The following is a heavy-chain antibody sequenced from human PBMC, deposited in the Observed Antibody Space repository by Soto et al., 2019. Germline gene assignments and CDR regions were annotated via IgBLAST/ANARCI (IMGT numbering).Heavy chain of an antibody. CDR1: GGSISSYY. J-gene: IGHJ4*02. V-gene: IGHV4-59*08. CDR2: IYYSGST. CDR3: ARSLMTTVVTPDY. Sequence: PSETLSLTCTVSGGSISSYYWSWIRRPPGKGLEWIGYIYYSGSTNYNPSLKSRVTISVDTSKNQFSLKLSSVTAADTAVYYCARSLMTTVVTPDYWGQGTLVTVSS. D-gene: IGHD4-17*01.